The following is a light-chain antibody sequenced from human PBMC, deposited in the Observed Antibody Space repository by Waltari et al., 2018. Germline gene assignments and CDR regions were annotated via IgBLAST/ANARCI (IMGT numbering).Light chain of an antibody. J-gene: IGKJ1*01. CDR1: QSFSSN. CDR2: GAS. Sequence: EIVMTQSPATLSVSPGERTTLSRRASQSFSSNLAWYQQKPGQAPRLLSYGASTRATGIPARFSGSGSGTEFTLTISSLQSEDFGVYYCQQYNDWPPPWTFGQGTKVEIK. CDR3: QQYNDWPPPWT. V-gene: IGKV3-15*01.